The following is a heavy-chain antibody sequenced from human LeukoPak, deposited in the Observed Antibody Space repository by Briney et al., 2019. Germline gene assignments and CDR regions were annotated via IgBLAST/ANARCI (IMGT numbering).Heavy chain of an antibody. CDR3: ARSGHTASSYNWNYAPDY. Sequence: SETLTLTCTVSGGSISSYYWSWIRQPPGKGLEWIGYIYYSGSTNYNPSLKSRVTISVDTSKNQFSLKLSSVTASDTAVYYCARSGHTASSYNWNYAPDYWGQGTLVTVSS. V-gene: IGHV4-59*01. CDR1: GGSISSYY. CDR2: IYYSGST. D-gene: IGHD1-7*01. J-gene: IGHJ4*02.